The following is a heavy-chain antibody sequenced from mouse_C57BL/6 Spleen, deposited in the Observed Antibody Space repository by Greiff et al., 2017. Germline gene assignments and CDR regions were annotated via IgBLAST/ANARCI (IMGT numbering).Heavy chain of an antibody. D-gene: IGHD4-1*01. Sequence: VMLQQSGPELVKPGASVKISCKASGYAFSSSWMNWVKQRPGKGLEWIGRIYPGDGDTNYNGKFKGKATLTADKSSSTAYMQLSSLTSEDSAVYFCAREVNWDYFDYWGQGTTLTVSS. CDR1: GYAFSSSW. J-gene: IGHJ2*01. CDR3: AREVNWDYFDY. CDR2: IYPGDGDT. V-gene: IGHV1-82*01.